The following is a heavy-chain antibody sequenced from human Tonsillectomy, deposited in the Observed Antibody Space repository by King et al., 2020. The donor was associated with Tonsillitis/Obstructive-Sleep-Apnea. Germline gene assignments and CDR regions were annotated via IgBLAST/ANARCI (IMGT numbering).Heavy chain of an antibody. V-gene: IGHV4-59*01. CDR2: IYYNGST. Sequence: VQLQESGPGLVKPSETLSLTCTVSGGSISSYYWCWIRQPPGKVLEWIGYIYYNGSTNYNPSLKSRVTLSLDTSKNQFSLKLRSVTAADTAVYYCAREIKGIRRSGFVPTASFSYMDVWGKGTTVTVSS. CDR3: AREIKGIRRSGFVPTASFSYMDV. D-gene: IGHD2-2*01. J-gene: IGHJ6*03. CDR1: GGSISSYY.